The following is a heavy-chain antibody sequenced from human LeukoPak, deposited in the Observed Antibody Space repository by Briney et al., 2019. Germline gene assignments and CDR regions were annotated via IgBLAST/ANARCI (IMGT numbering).Heavy chain of an antibody. CDR1: GYTFTSYD. D-gene: IGHD2-2*02. CDR3: ARGPGDCSSTSCYIGDYYYSYGMDV. Sequence: ASVKVSCKASGYTFTSYDINWVRQATGQGLEWMGWMNPNSGNTGYAQKFQGRVTMTRNTSISTAYMELSSLRSEDTAVYYCARGPGDCSSTSCYIGDYYYSYGMDVWAKGTTVPVPS. V-gene: IGHV1-8*01. J-gene: IGHJ6*04. CDR2: MNPNSGNT.